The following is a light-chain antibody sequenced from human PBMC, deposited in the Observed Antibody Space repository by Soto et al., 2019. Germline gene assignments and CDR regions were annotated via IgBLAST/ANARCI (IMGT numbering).Light chain of an antibody. CDR2: AAS. J-gene: IGKJ5*01. CDR3: LQHNSYPFT. V-gene: IGKV1-17*01. CDR1: QSISRN. Sequence: IQMTQSPSSLSASVGDTVTITCRASQSISRNLNWYQQKPGKAPKRLIYAASSLQSGVPSRFSGSGSGTEFTLTISSLQPEDFATYYCLQHNSYPFTFGQGTRLEIK.